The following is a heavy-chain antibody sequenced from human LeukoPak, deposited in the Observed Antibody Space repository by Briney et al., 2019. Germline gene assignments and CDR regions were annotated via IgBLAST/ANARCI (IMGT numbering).Heavy chain of an antibody. CDR2: INPSGGST. V-gene: IGHV1-46*01. CDR1: GYTFTSYY. Sequence: ASVKVSCKASGYTFTSYYMHWVRQAPGQGLEWMGIINPSGGSTSYAQKFQGRVTMTRDMSTSTVYMELSSLRSEDTAVYYCARDGRDSNYYYYYMDVWGKGTTVTASS. CDR3: ARDGRDSNYYYYYMDV. J-gene: IGHJ6*03. D-gene: IGHD5-24*01.